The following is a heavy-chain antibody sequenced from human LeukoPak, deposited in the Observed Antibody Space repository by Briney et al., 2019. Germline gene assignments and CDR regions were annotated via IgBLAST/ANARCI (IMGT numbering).Heavy chain of an antibody. CDR3: ARVGVGMYHFDH. V-gene: IGHV3-74*01. Sequence: GGSLRLSCAASGFTLSTYWMHWVRQAPGKGLVWVSRINPDGSTTAYADSVEGRFTISRDNAKNTLYLQMSSLRAEDTAVYYCARVGVGMYHFDHWGQGTLVTVSS. D-gene: IGHD2-2*01. CDR1: GFTLSTYW. J-gene: IGHJ4*02. CDR2: INPDGSTT.